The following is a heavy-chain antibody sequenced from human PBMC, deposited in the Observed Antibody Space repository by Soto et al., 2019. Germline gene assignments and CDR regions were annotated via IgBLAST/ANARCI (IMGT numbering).Heavy chain of an antibody. CDR1: GGSISSSNYY. D-gene: IGHD3-16*01. J-gene: IGHJ3*02. CDR2: VYYSGST. CDR3: ASPTLGAFDI. Sequence: SETLSLTCTVSGGSISSSNYYWGWIRQPPGKGLEWIGSVYYSGSTSYNSSLKSRVTISVDTSKNQFSLRLSSVTAADTAVYYSASPTLGAFDIWGQGTMVTVSS. V-gene: IGHV4-39*01.